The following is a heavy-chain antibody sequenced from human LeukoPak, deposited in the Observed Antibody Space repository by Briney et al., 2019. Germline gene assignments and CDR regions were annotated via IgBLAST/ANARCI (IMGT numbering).Heavy chain of an antibody. CDR3: ARLPYGSGSYYNGPLDY. J-gene: IGHJ4*02. D-gene: IGHD3-10*01. CDR1: GFTFSDYY. V-gene: IGHV3-11*01. Sequence: PGGSLRLSYAASGFTFSDYYMSWIRQAPGKGLEWVSYISSSGSTIYYADSVKGRFTISRDNAKNSLYLQMNSLRAEDTAVYYCARLPYGSGSYYNGPLDYWGQGTLVTVSS. CDR2: ISSSGSTI.